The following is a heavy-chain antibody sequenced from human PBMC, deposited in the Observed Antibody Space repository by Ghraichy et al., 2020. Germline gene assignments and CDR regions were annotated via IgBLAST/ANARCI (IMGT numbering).Heavy chain of an antibody. J-gene: IGHJ6*02. D-gene: IGHD2/OR15-2a*01. Sequence: SETLSLTCAVSRGSFSGYYWTWIRQPPAKGLEWIGEINHRGSTSSNPSLKRRIFISKATSKNQFSLKLSSVTAADAAVYHCARGTNRDGLDVWGQGTTVTVCS. CDR1: RGSFSGYY. CDR2: INHRGST. CDR3: ARGTNRDGLDV. V-gene: IGHV4-34*01.